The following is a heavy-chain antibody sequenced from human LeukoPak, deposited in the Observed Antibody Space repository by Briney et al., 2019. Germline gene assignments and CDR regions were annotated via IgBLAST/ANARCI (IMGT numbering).Heavy chain of an antibody. J-gene: IGHJ5*02. CDR1: GGSISSSSYY. Sequence: SETLSLTCTVSGGSISSSSYYWGWIRQPPGKGLEWIGSIYYSGSTYYNPSLKSRVTISVDTSKNQFSLKLSSVTAADTAVYYCARDKSSGWYIGLDNWFDPWGQGTLVTVSS. D-gene: IGHD6-19*01. CDR2: IYYSGST. V-gene: IGHV4-39*07. CDR3: ARDKSSGWYIGLDNWFDP.